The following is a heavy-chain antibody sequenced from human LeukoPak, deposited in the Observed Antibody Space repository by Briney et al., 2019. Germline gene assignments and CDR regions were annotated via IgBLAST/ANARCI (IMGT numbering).Heavy chain of an antibody. V-gene: IGHV3-30-3*01. D-gene: IGHD6-6*01. CDR2: ISYDGSNK. J-gene: IGHJ4*02. CDR1: GFTFSSYA. Sequence: GGSLRLSFAASGFTFSSYAMHWVRQAPGKGLEWVAVISYDGSNKYYADSVKGRFTISRDNSKNTLYLQMNSLRAEDTAVYYCARDQSYSSSSVFDYWGQGTLVTVSS. CDR3: ARDQSYSSSSVFDY.